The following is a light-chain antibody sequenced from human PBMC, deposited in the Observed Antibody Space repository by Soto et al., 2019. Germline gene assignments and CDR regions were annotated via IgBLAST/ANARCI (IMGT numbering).Light chain of an antibody. CDR3: QQYNTWPPIT. Sequence: EILMTQSPATLSVSPGERLTLSCRASQSVRSNLAWYQQKPGQAPRLLIYGASTRATGLPARFSGSGSGTDFTLTISSLQSEDFAVYYCQQYNTWPPITFGQGTRLEIK. CDR1: QSVRSN. CDR2: GAS. J-gene: IGKJ5*01. V-gene: IGKV3-15*01.